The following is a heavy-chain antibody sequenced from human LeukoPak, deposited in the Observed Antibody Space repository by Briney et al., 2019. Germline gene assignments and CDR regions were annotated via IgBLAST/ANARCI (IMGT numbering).Heavy chain of an antibody. V-gene: IGHV3-48*03. J-gene: IGHJ4*02. D-gene: IGHD3-22*01. CDR3: ARASRGYYDSSGYYRSFDY. Sequence: GGSLRLSCAASGFTFSSYEMNWVRQAPGKGLEWVSYISSSGSTIYYADSVKGRFTISRDNAKNSLYLQMNSLRAEDTAVYHCARASRGYYDSSGYYRSFDYWGQGTLVTVSS. CDR1: GFTFSSYE. CDR2: ISSSGSTI.